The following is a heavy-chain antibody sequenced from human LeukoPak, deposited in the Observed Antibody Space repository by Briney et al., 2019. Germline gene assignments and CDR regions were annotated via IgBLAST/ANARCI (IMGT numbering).Heavy chain of an antibody. CDR2: MSPTSGDT. CDR3: ARLLGIGIWGDPDKYAMDV. V-gene: IGHV1-8*01. CDR1: GYTFKYYD. Sequence: ASVKVSCKASGYTFKYYDIIWVRQATGQGLEWMGWMSPTSGDTTYVENFQGRLTLTRNTAISTAYMELSSLTSKDTAVYYCARLLGIGIWGDPDKYAMDVWGQGTTVTVSS. D-gene: IGHD3-16*01. J-gene: IGHJ6*02.